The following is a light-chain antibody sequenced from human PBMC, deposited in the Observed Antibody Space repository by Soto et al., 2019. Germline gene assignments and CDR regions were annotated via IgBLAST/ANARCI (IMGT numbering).Light chain of an antibody. V-gene: IGKV3-11*01. J-gene: IGKJ1*01. Sequence: EIVLTQSPATLSLSPGERATVSCRASRNVNTYLAWYQHKAGQAPRLLIYDASKRATGIPARFSGSGSGTDFTLTISSLEPEDFAVYYCQRRSYGSPWPFGQGPKVDIK. CDR1: RNVNTY. CDR2: DAS. CDR3: QRRSYGSPWP.